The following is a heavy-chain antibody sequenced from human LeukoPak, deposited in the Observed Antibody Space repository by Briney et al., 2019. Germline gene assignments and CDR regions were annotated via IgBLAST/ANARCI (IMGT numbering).Heavy chain of an antibody. D-gene: IGHD3-3*01. CDR1: GFTFSSYG. Sequence: PGGSLRLSCAASGFTFSSYGMSWVRQAPGKGLEWVSAISGSGGSTYYADSVKGRFTISRDNSKNTLYLQMNSLRAEDTAIYYCARTTIFGVGGDTFDIWGQGTMVTVSS. CDR2: ISGSGGST. J-gene: IGHJ3*02. CDR3: ARTTIFGVGGDTFDI. V-gene: IGHV3-23*01.